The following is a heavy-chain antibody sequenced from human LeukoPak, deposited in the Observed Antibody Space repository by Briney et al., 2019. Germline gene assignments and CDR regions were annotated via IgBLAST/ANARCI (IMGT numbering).Heavy chain of an antibody. CDR1: GYTFTGYY. V-gene: IGHV1-2*02. Sequence: ASVKVSCKASGYTFTGYYMHWVRQAPGQGLEWMGWINPNNGGTNYAQKFQGRVTMTRDTSISTAYMELSRLRSDDTAVYYCAREVLPAATYMDVWGKGTTVTISS. CDR3: AREVLPAATYMDV. CDR2: INPNNGGT. D-gene: IGHD2-2*01. J-gene: IGHJ6*03.